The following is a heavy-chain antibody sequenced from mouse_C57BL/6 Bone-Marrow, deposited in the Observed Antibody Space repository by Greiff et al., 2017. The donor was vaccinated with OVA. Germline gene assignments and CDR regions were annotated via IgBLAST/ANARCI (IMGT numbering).Heavy chain of an antibody. J-gene: IGHJ2*01. Sequence: QVQLQQPGAELVRPGTSVKLSCKASGYTFTSYWMPWVKQRPGQGLEWIGVIDPSDSYTNYNQKFKGKATLTVDTSSSTTYMQLSSLTSEDSGIYYWEGLEACFDYWGQGTTLTVSS. CDR2: IDPSDSYT. CDR3: EGLEACFDY. V-gene: IGHV1-59*01. CDR1: GYTFTSYW.